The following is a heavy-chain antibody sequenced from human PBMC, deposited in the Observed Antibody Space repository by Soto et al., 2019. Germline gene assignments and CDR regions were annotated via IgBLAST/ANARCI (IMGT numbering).Heavy chain of an antibody. CDR1: GFTFSSYA. CDR3: ARGYHYYDSSGYDKWDAFDI. V-gene: IGHV3-66*01. Sequence: GGSLRLSCAASGFTFSSYALHCGRQAPGKGLEWVAVIYSGGSTYYADSVKGRFTISRDNSKNTLYLQMNSLRAEDTAVYYCARGYHYYDSSGYDKWDAFDIWGQGTMVTVS. CDR2: IYSGGST. J-gene: IGHJ3*02. D-gene: IGHD3-22*01.